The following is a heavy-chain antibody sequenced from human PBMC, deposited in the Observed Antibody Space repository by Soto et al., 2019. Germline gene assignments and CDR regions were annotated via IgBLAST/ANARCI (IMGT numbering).Heavy chain of an antibody. Sequence: ASLKVSCKXSGYTFTSYAMHWVRQAPGQRLEWMGWINAGNGNTKYSQKFQGRVTITRDTSASTAYMELSSLRSEDTAVYYCARTRITMVRGVSGHFDYWGQGTLVTVSS. D-gene: IGHD3-10*01. CDR3: ARTRITMVRGVSGHFDY. CDR1: GYTFTSYA. CDR2: INAGNGNT. J-gene: IGHJ4*02. V-gene: IGHV1-3*01.